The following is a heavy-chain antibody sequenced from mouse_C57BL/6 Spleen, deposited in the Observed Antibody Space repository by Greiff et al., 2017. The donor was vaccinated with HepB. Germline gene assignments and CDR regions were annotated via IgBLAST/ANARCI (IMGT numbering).Heavy chain of an antibody. J-gene: IGHJ2*01. CDR1: GYTFTDYE. CDR2: IDPETGGT. Sequence: VQLQQSGAELVRPGASVTLSCKASGYTFTDYEMHWVKQTPVHGLEWIGAIDPETGGTAYNQKFKGKAILTADKSSSTAYMELRSLTSEDSAVYYCTRGGVDGFLYYFDYWGQGTTLTVSS. V-gene: IGHV1-15*01. D-gene: IGHD2-3*01. CDR3: TRGGVDGFLYYFDY.